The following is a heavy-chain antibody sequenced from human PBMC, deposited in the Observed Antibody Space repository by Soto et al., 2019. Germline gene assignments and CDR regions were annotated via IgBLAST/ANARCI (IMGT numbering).Heavy chain of an antibody. V-gene: IGHV4-4*07. CDR2: VYARGAT. J-gene: IGHJ6*02. Sequence: QVELQESGPGLVKPSETLSLTCSVSGASITSHYWNWIRQSAGEGLQWIGRVYARGATNYNPSLKSRVTTSGDTSKNQFSLKLTSVTAADTAVYYCARSSGDDFFYYGMDVWGHGTTVTVSS. D-gene: IGHD4-17*01. CDR3: ARSSGDDFFYYGMDV. CDR1: GASITSHY.